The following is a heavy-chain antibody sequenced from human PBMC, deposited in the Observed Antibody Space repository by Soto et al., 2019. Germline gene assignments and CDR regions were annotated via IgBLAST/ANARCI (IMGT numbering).Heavy chain of an antibody. J-gene: IGHJ6*02. CDR2: ISPYSGNT. D-gene: IGHD3-16*01. Sequence: QVQLVQSGDEVRKPGSSVKVSCKASGYIFVNYGIAWVRQAPGQGLEWMGWISPYSGNTHYASKVQGRLTMTTDTPTSTAYMDLGSLTSADTAVYYWAMRDSYVPPTPQDVWGQGTTVTVSS. CDR3: AMRDSYVPPTPQDV. CDR1: GYIFVNYG. V-gene: IGHV1-18*01.